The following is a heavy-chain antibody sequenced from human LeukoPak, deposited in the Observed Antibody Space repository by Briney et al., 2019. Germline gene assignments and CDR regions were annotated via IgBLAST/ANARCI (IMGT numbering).Heavy chain of an antibody. D-gene: IGHD6-19*01. V-gene: IGHV4-38-2*02. J-gene: IGHJ4*02. CDR3: ARDRVVAVAGLDY. Sequence: SETLSLTCTVSGYSISNRYYWGWIRQPPGKGLEWIGSIYYSGSTYYNPSLKSRVTISVDTSKNQFSLKLSSVTAADTAVYYCARDRVVAVAGLDYWGQGTLVTVSS. CDR1: GYSISNRYY. CDR2: IYYSGST.